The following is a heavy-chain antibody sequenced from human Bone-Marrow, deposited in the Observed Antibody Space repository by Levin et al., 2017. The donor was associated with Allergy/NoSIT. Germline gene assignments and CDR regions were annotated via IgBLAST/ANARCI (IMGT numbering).Heavy chain of an antibody. CDR1: GGSISTYF. CDR3: ARIGLGGDKGWYDY. D-gene: IGHD3-16*01. CDR2: IYYSGST. Sequence: PSETLSLTCTVSGGSISTYFWTWVRQPPGKGLEYIGNIYYSGSTSYNPSLRSRVTISVDTSKNQFSLKLSSVTAADTAVYYCARIGLGGDKGWYDYWGQGTLVTVSS. J-gene: IGHJ4*02. V-gene: IGHV4-59*01.